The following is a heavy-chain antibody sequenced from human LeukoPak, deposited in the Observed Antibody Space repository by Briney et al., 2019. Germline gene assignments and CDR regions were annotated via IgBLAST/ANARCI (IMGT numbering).Heavy chain of an antibody. V-gene: IGHV4-34*01. CDR3: ARGTMTTVTYYFDY. J-gene: IGHJ4*02. Sequence: SETLSLTCAVYGGSFSGYYWSWIRQPPGKGREWIGEINHSGSTNYNPSLKSRVTISVDTSKNQFSLKLSSVTAADTAVYYCARGTMTTVTYYFDYWGQGTLVTVSS. D-gene: IGHD4-17*01. CDR2: INHSGST. CDR1: GGSFSGYY.